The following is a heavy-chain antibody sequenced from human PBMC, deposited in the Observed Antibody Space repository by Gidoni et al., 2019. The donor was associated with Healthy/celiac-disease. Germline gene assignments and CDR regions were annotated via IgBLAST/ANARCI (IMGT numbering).Heavy chain of an antibody. CDR1: GYSFTSYW. D-gene: IGHD6-13*01. CDR3: ARRLGQQLVDY. J-gene: IGHJ4*02. Sequence: EVQLVQSGAEVKQHGESLKISCKGSGYSFTSYWIGWLRQMPGKGLEWRGVIYPVDSDTRYSPSFQGQVTISADKSISTAYLQWSSLKASDTAMYYCARRLGQQLVDYWGQGTLVTVSS. CDR2: IYPVDSDT. V-gene: IGHV5-51*01.